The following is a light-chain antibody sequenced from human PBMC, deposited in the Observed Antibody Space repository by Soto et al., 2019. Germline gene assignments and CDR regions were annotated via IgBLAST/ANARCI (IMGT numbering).Light chain of an antibody. CDR3: QQDGSSGT. J-gene: IGKJ1*01. Sequence: EIVLTQSPGTLSLSPGERVTLSRRASQSVSNNYLAWDQQKPGQAPRLPIYGASNRATGIPDRFSGSGSGTDFTLTISRLEPEDIAVYYCQQDGSSGTFGQGTKV. CDR2: GAS. V-gene: IGKV3-20*01. CDR1: QSVSNNY.